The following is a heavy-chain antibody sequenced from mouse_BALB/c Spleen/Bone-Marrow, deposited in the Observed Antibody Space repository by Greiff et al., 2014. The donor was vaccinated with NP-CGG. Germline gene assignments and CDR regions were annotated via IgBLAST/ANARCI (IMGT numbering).Heavy chain of an antibody. CDR1: GYSFTDYY. Sequence: DVKLQESGPELVKPGASVKISCKASGYSFTDYYMHWVKQSHVKSLEWIGRINPYNGATSYNQNFKDKASLTVDKSSRTAYMELHSLTSEDSAVYYCASFGFAYWGQGTLVTVSA. CDR3: ASFGFAY. J-gene: IGHJ3*01. V-gene: IGHV1-26*01. CDR2: INPYNGAT.